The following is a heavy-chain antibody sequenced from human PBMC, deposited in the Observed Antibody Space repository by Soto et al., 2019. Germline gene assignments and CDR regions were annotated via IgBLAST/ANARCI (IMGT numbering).Heavy chain of an antibody. CDR2: ISYDGSDT. V-gene: IGHV3-30*18. J-gene: IGHJ6*03. CDR1: GFTFSSYD. Sequence: GGSLRLSCAASGFTFSSYDMYWVRQAPGKGLEWVVAISYDGSDTYYADSVKGRFTISRDDSKNTLYLQMNSLRAEDTAVYYCAKAKGYCSSTSCPTYYYYMDVWGKGTTVTVSS. CDR3: AKAKGYCSSTSCPTYYYYMDV. D-gene: IGHD2-2*01.